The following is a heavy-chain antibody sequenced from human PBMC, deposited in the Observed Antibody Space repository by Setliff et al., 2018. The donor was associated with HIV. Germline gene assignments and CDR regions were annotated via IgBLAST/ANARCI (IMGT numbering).Heavy chain of an antibody. CDR3: ARGDIIAVPAAIDMDV. CDR2: INPNSGGT. V-gene: IGHV1-2*02. Sequence: ASVKVSCKASGYTFSGYYMHWVRQAPGQGLEWMGWINPNSGGTNYAQKSQGRVTMTRDTSISTAYMELSRLRSDDTAVYYCARGDIIAVPAAIDMDVWGKGTTVTVSS. D-gene: IGHD2-2*01. CDR1: GYTFSGYY. J-gene: IGHJ6*03.